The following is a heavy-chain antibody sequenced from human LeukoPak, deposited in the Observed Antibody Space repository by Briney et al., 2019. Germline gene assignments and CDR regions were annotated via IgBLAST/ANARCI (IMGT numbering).Heavy chain of an antibody. D-gene: IGHD3-22*01. J-gene: IGHJ3*02. CDR3: ARAVNYYDSSNAFDI. CDR2: IIPIFGTA. Sequence: GASVKVSCKASGGTFSSYAISWVRQAPGQGLEWMGGIIPIFGTANYAQKFQGRVTITADKSTSTAYMELSSLRSEDTAVYYCARAVNYYDSSNAFDIWGQGTMVTVSS. V-gene: IGHV1-69*06. CDR1: GGTFSSYA.